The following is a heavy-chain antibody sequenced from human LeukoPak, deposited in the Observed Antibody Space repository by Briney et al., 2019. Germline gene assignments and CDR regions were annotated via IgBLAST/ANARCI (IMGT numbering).Heavy chain of an antibody. CDR2: ISSSSSYI. D-gene: IGHD3-9*01. CDR1: GFTFSSYS. Sequence: PGGSLRLSCAASGFTFSSYSMNWVRQAPGKGLEWVSSISSSSSYIYYADSVKGRFTISRDNAKNSLYLQMNSLRAEDTAVYYCARSRSPNILTGYYGWGQGTLVTVSS. CDR3: ARSRSPNILTGYYG. J-gene: IGHJ4*02. V-gene: IGHV3-21*01.